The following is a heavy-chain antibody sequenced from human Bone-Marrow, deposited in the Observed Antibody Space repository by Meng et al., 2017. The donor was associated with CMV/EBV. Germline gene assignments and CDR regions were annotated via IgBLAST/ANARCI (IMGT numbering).Heavy chain of an antibody. CDR1: GGSVSSGSYY. CDR3: ARDKGIAARENYYYGMDV. J-gene: IGHJ6*02. V-gene: IGHV4-61*01. Sequence: SETLSLTCTVSGGSVSSGSYYWSWIRQPPGKGLEWIGYIYYSGSTNYNPSLKSRVTISVDTSKNQFSLKLSSVTAADTAVYYCARDKGIAARENYYYGMDVWGQGTTVTVSS. D-gene: IGHD6-13*01. CDR2: IYYSGST.